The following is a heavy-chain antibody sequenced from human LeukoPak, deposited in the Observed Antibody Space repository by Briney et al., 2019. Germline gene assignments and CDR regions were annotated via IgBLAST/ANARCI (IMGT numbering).Heavy chain of an antibody. CDR3: GRPDYDFWSAPGPYYYYGMDV. J-gene: IGHJ6*02. V-gene: IGHV1-69*13. CDR1: GGTFSSYA. CDR2: IIPIFGTA. D-gene: IGHD3-3*01. Sequence: ASVKVSCKASGGTFSSYAISWVRQAPGQGLEWMGGIIPIFGTANYAQKFQGRVTITADESTSTAYMELSSLRSEDTAVYYCGRPDYDFWSAPGPYYYYGMDVWGQGTTVTVSS.